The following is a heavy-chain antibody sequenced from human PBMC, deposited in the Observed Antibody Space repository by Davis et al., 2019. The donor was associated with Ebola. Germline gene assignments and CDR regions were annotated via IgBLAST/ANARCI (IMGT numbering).Heavy chain of an antibody. CDR1: GYTFTNYY. CDR2: INPNDGRT. V-gene: IGHV1-2*02. Sequence: AASVKVSCKASGYTFTNYYMHWVRQAPGQGLEWMGMINPNDGRTIYAQKFQGRVTMTRDTSISTAYMELSRLRSDDTAVYYCARGEDCTSASCSTYWGQGTLVTVSS. CDR3: ARGEDCTSASCSTY. D-gene: IGHD2-2*01. J-gene: IGHJ4*02.